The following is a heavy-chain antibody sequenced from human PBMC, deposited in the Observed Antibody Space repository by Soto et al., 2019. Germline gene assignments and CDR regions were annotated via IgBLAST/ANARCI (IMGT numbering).Heavy chain of an antibody. CDR3: AKDSGIAVAGTPYYYYYYGMDV. J-gene: IGHJ6*02. V-gene: IGHV3-23*01. CDR2: ISGSGGST. Sequence: GGSLRLSCAASGFTFSSYAMSWVRQAPGRGLEWVSAISGSGGSTYYADSVKGRFTISRDNSKNTLYLQMNSLRAEDTAVYYCAKDSGIAVAGTPYYYYYYGMDVWGQGTTVTVSS. CDR1: GFTFSSYA. D-gene: IGHD6-19*01.